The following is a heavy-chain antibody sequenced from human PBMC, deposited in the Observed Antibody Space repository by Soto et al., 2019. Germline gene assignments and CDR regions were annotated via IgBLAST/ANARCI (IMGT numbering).Heavy chain of an antibody. D-gene: IGHD4-17*01. V-gene: IGHV3-15*07. CDR2: IKSKTDGGET. CDR1: GFTFSNAW. CDR3: TTENGDYDYYYYGMDV. J-gene: IGHJ6*02. Sequence: GGSLRLSCAASGFTFSNAWMNWVRQAPGKGLEWVGRIKSKTDGGETDYAAPVKGRFTISRDDSKNTLYLQMNSLKTEDTAVYYCTTENGDYDYYYYGMDVWGQGTTVTVSS.